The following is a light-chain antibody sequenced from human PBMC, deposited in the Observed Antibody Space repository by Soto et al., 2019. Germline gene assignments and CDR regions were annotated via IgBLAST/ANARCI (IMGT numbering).Light chain of an antibody. V-gene: IGKV1-5*01. CDR1: QSISSW. J-gene: IGKJ5*01. CDR2: DAS. CDR3: QQRRNWQVT. Sequence: DIQMTQSPSTLSASVGDRVTITCRASQSISSWLAWYQQKPGKAPKLLIYDASSLESGVPSRFSGSGSGTDFTLTISSLEPEDFAVYYCQQRRNWQVTFGQGTRLEIK.